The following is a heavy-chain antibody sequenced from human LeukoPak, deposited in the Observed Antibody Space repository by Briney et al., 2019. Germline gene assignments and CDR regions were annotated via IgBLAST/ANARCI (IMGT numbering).Heavy chain of an antibody. J-gene: IGHJ4*02. CDR1: GYTFTSYG. Sequence: ASVKVSCKASGYTFTSYGISWVRQAPGQGLEWMGWISACNGNTNYAQKLQGRVTMTTDTSTSTAYMELRSLRSDDTAVYYCARDFGDGSGVYYFDYWGQGTLVTVSS. V-gene: IGHV1-18*01. D-gene: IGHD3-10*01. CDR2: ISACNGNT. CDR3: ARDFGDGSGVYYFDY.